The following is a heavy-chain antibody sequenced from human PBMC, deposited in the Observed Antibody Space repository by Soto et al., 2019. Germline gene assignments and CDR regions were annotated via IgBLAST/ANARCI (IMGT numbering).Heavy chain of an antibody. J-gene: IGHJ4*02. D-gene: IGHD3-3*01. CDR1: GFTFSSYG. Sequence: GGSLRLSCAASGFTFSSYGMHWVRQAPGKGLEWVAVISYDGSNKYYADSVKGRFTISRDNSKNTLYLQMNSLRAEDTAVYYCAKEGVLRFLEWPLDYWGQGTLVTVSS. CDR3: AKEGVLRFLEWPLDY. CDR2: ISYDGSNK. V-gene: IGHV3-30*18.